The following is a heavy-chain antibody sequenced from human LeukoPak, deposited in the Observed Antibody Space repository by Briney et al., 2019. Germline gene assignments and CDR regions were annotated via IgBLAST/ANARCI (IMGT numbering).Heavy chain of an antibody. CDR1: GFTFSDYY. CDR2: ISSSGSTI. V-gene: IGHV3-11*01. CDR3: ARASGGNSRFRTLGNFDY. J-gene: IGHJ4*02. D-gene: IGHD4-23*01. Sequence: GGSLRLSCAASGFTFSDYYMSWIRQAPGKGLEWVSYISSSGSTIYYADSVKGRFTISRDNAKNSLYLQMNSLRAGDTAVYYCARASGGNSRFRTLGNFDYWGQGTLVTVSS.